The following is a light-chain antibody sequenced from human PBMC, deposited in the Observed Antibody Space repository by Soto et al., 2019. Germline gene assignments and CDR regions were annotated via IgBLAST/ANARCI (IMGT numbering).Light chain of an antibody. V-gene: IGKV3-20*01. J-gene: IGKJ4*01. CDR3: QQYGGSPLT. CDR2: GAS. Sequence: EIVLTQFPGTLSLSPGERATLSCRASQSVSSGYLAWYQQKPGQAPRLLIYGASSRATGIPDRFSVSGSGTDFTLTISRLESEDFAVYYCQQYGGSPLTFGGGTKVEIK. CDR1: QSVSSGY.